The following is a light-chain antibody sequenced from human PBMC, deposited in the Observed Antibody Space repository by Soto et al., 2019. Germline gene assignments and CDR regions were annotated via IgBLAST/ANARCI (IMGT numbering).Light chain of an antibody. CDR1: QSVTSSS. V-gene: IGKV3-20*01. CDR2: GAS. Sequence: EIVLTQSPGTLSLSPGERATLSCRASQSVTSSSLAWYQQKPGQAPRLLIYGASSRATGIPDRFSGSGSGTDFILTISRLESEDFAVYYCQQYGSSPRTFGLGTKLEIK. CDR3: QQYGSSPRT. J-gene: IGKJ2*01.